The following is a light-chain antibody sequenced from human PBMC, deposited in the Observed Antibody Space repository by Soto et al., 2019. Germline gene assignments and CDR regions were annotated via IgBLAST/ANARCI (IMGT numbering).Light chain of an antibody. J-gene: IGKJ1*01. CDR2: GIS. CDR3: QQYVTSSPRT. CDR1: QSVRSRY. Sequence: ETVLTQSPGTLSLSPGERATLSCRASQSVRSRYLAWYQQKPGQAPRLLMYGISRRATGIPDRFSGSGSGTDFTLTITRLEPEDFAVYYCQQYVTSSPRTFGQGTKVEIK. V-gene: IGKV3-20*01.